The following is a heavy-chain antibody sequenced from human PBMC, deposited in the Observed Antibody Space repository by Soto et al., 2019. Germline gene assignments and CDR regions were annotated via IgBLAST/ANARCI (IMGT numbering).Heavy chain of an antibody. CDR2: ISGSSGST. Sequence: GGSLRLSCAASGFTFSSYAMSWVRQAPGKGLEWVSGISGSSGSTYYADSVKGRFTISRDNSKNTLYLQMNSRRAEDTAVYYCATWRQNDAFDIWGQGTMVTVSS. CDR1: GFTFSSYA. D-gene: IGHD6-25*01. CDR3: ATWRQNDAFDI. J-gene: IGHJ3*02. V-gene: IGHV3-23*01.